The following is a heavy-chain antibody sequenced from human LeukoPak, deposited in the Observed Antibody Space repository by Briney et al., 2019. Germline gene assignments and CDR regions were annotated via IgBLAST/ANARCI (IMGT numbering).Heavy chain of an antibody. Sequence: GASVMVSCKASGYTFTSYATHWVRQAPGQRLEWMGWINAGNGNTKYSQKFHGRVTITRDTSASTAYMELSSLRSEDTAVYYFAGSSGLYSFDYWGQGTLVTVSS. CDR1: GYTFTSYA. CDR2: INAGNGNT. D-gene: IGHD6-19*01. CDR3: AGSSGLYSFDY. J-gene: IGHJ4*02. V-gene: IGHV1-3*01.